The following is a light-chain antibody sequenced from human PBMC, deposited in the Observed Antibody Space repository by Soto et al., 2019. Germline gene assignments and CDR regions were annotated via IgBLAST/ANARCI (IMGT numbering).Light chain of an antibody. CDR1: QYINTR. CDR2: QTS. Sequence: EIVLAQSPATLSSVPFDICTLSCGASQYINTRLAWYQHRPGQAPRLLIYQTSTRATGIPARFSGSGSGTEFTLTISSLQSEDFAVYYCQQYNNWPRTFGQGTKVDIK. V-gene: IGKV3-15*01. J-gene: IGKJ1*01. CDR3: QQYNNWPRT.